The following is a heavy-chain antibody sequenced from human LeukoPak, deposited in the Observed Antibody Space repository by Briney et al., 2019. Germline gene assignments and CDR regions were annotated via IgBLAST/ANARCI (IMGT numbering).Heavy chain of an antibody. Sequence: GGSLRLSCAASGFTFSNAWMSWVRQAPGKGLEWVGRIKSKTDGGTTDYAAPVKGRFTISRDDSKNTLYLQMNSLKTEDTAVYYCTKEDIVVVPAATPDYYYYYMDVWGKGTTVTVSS. J-gene: IGHJ6*03. CDR3: TKEDIVVVPAATPDYYYYYMDV. V-gene: IGHV3-15*01. D-gene: IGHD2-2*01. CDR2: IKSKTDGGTT. CDR1: GFTFSNAW.